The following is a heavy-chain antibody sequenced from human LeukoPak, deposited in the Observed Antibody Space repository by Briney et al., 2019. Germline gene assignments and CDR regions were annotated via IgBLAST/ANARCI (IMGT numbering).Heavy chain of an antibody. V-gene: IGHV3-30*04. CDR3: ARDLFGGGNNAFDI. CDR1: GFTFSRYA. Sequence: GGSLRLSCAASGFTFSRYAMHWVRQAPGKGLEWVAFISYDGSNKYYADSVKGRFTISRDKSKNTLYLQMNSLRAEDTAVYYCARDLFGGGNNAFDIWGQGTMVTVSS. D-gene: IGHD3-10*01. CDR2: ISYDGSNK. J-gene: IGHJ3*02.